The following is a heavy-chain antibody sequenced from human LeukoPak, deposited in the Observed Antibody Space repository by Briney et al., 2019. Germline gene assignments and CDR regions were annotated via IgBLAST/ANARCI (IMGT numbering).Heavy chain of an antibody. V-gene: IGHV5-51*01. CDR2: IYPGDSDT. J-gene: IGHJ4*02. CDR3: ARQRGYYDCSGPNDY. D-gene: IGHD3-22*01. Sequence: GESLKISCKGSGYSFTSYWIGWVRQMPGKGLEWMGIIYPGDSDTRYSPSFQGQVTISADKSISTAYLQWSSLKASDTAMYYCARQRGYYDCSGPNDYWGQGTLVTVSS. CDR1: GYSFTSYW.